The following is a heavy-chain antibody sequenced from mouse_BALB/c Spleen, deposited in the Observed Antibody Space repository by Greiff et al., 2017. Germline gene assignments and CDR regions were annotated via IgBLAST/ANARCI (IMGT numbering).Heavy chain of an antibody. CDR3: ARRGSSYGYFDY. Sequence: VQLQQSGAELVRPGSSVKISCKASGYAFSSYWMNWVKQRPGQGLEWIGQIYPGDGDTNYNGKLKGKATLTADKSSSTAYMQLSSLTSEDSAVYFCARRGSSYGYFDYWGQGTTLTVSS. J-gene: IGHJ2*01. V-gene: IGHV1-80*01. CDR1: GYAFSSYW. D-gene: IGHD1-1*01. CDR2: IYPGDGDT.